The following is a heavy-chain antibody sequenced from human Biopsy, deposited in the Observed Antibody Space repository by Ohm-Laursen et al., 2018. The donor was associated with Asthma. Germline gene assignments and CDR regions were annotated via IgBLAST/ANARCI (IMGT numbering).Heavy chain of an antibody. CDR2: ISKDASTQ. D-gene: IGHD3-22*01. Sequence: SLRLSCAAFGFSFSNFAIHWVRQAPGKGLEWVGVISKDASTQDYADSVKGRFTMARDNSKNTLYLQMHSLRAEDTAVYYCARGDSSNWSHYYFDYWGQGTLVTVSS. CDR1: GFSFSNFA. V-gene: IGHV3-30*07. J-gene: IGHJ4*02. CDR3: ARGDSSNWSHYYFDY.